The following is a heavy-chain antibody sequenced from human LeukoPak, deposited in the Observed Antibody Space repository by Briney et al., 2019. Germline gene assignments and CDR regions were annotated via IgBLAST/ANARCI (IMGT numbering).Heavy chain of an antibody. V-gene: IGHV3-9*01. CDR1: GFTFSSYG. CDR3: AEDISKSGYYYYGMDV. CDR2: ISWNSGSI. D-gene: IGHD1-14*01. J-gene: IGHJ6*02. Sequence: GRSLRLSCAASGFTFSSYGMHWVRQAPGKGLEWVSGISWNSGSIDYADSVKGRFTISRDNAKNSLYLQMNSLRAEGTALYYCAEDISKSGYYYYGMDVWGQGTTVAVSS.